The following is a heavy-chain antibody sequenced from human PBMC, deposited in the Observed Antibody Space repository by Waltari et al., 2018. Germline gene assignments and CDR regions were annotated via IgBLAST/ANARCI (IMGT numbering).Heavy chain of an antibody. D-gene: IGHD3-16*02. CDR1: GYTFTGYY. J-gene: IGHJ4*02. CDR2: INPNSGGT. CDR3: ARDGIMITFGGVIDPY. V-gene: IGHV1-2*06. Sequence: QVQLVQSGAEVKKPGASVKVSCKASGYTFTGYYMHWVRQAPGQGLEWMGRINPNSGGTNYAQKVQGRVTMTRDTSISTAYMELSRLRSDDTAVYYCARDGIMITFGGVIDPYWGQGTLVTVSS.